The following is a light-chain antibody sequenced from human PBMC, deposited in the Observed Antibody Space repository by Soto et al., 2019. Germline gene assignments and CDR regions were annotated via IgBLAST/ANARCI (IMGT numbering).Light chain of an antibody. J-gene: IGKJ3*01. CDR2: AAS. CDR3: QQSYSTLVT. CDR1: QSISRY. Sequence: DIQMTQSPSSLSASVGDRVTIICRASQSISRYLNWYQQKPGKVPKLLIYAASSLQSGVPSRFSGSGSGTDFTLTISSLQPGDFATYYCQQSYSTLVTFGPGTKVDIK. V-gene: IGKV1-39*01.